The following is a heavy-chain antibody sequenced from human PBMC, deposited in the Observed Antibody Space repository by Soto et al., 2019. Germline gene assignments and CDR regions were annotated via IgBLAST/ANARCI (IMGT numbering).Heavy chain of an antibody. Sequence: PSETLSLTXTVSGGSLSRYYWSWIRQPPGKGLEWIVYIHFSGSTNYNPSLKSRVTISVDTSKNQFSLRLSSVNAADTAVYYCARDPPSDSSGYYSGVWGQGTLVTVSS. D-gene: IGHD3-22*01. CDR3: ARDPPSDSSGYYSGV. CDR2: IHFSGST. V-gene: IGHV4-59*01. CDR1: GGSLSRYY. J-gene: IGHJ4*02.